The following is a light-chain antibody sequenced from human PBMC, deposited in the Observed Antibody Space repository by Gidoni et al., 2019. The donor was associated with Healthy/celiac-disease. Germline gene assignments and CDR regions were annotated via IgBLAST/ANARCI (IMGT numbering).Light chain of an antibody. CDR1: QGISSY. Sequence: AIRMTQSPSSLSASTGDRVTITCRASQGISSYLAWYQQKPGKAPKLLIYAASTVQSGVPSRFSPSGSGTDFTLTISCLQSEDFATYYCQQYYSYPLFTFGPGTKVDIK. CDR2: AAS. CDR3: QQYYSYPLFT. J-gene: IGKJ3*01. V-gene: IGKV1-8*01.